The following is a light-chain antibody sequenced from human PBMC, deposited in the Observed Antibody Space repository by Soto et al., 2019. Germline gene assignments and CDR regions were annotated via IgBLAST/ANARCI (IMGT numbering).Light chain of an antibody. Sequence: QSALTQPASVFGSPGQSITISCTGASSDVGGYNYVSWYQHHPGKAPKLIVYEVSNRPSGVPNRFSGSKSGNTASLTISGLQAEDEADYYCSSYTRTTTRHLVSGTGTKLTVL. J-gene: IGLJ1*01. CDR3: SSYTRTTTRHLV. V-gene: IGLV2-14*01. CDR2: EVS. CDR1: SSDVGGYNY.